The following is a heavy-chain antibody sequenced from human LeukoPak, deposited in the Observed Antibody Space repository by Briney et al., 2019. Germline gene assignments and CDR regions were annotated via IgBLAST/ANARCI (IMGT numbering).Heavy chain of an antibody. J-gene: IGHJ4*02. Sequence: ASVKVSCKASGYIFTGYYMHWVRQAPGQGLEWMGWINPNSGGTNSSQKFQGRVTMTRDTSISTAYMELSRLTSDDTAVYYCARHPYSGSYHFDYWGQGTLVTVSS. D-gene: IGHD1-26*01. V-gene: IGHV1-2*02. CDR2: INPNSGGT. CDR3: ARHPYSGSYHFDY. CDR1: GYIFTGYY.